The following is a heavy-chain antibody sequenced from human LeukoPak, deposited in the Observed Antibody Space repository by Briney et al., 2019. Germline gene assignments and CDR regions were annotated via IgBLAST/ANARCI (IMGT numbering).Heavy chain of an antibody. CDR3: AGDYNFLTGLNY. Sequence: GGSLRLSCAASGLTFSGSGIHWVRQASGRGLEWLGRIGRQGDSDATRYAASLKGKFTISRVDSRNTAYLQMNSLKTEDTAVYYCAGDYNFLTGLNYWGQGTLVTVSS. CDR1: GLTFSGSG. D-gene: IGHD3-9*01. J-gene: IGHJ4*02. CDR2: IGRQGDSDAT. V-gene: IGHV3-73*01.